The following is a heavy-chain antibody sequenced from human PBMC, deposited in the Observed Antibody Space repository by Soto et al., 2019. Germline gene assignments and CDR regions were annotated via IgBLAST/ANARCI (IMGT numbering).Heavy chain of an antibody. CDR1: QVTFNSYA. CDR3: ANTGFSESQLLPPVDVYDI. Sequence: RGSLGLSFAAYQVTFNSYAMSWFRQAPGKGLEWVSAISGSGGSTYYADSVKGRFTISRDNSKNTLYLQMNSLRAEDTAVYYCANTGFSESQLLPPVDVYDIWGQGTMVIVSS. D-gene: IGHD2-2*01. J-gene: IGHJ3*02. CDR2: ISGSGGST. V-gene: IGHV3-23*01.